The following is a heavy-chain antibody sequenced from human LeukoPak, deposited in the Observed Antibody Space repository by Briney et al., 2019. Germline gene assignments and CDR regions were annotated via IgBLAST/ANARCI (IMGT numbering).Heavy chain of an antibody. CDR3: ASSLSIFGVVPFDY. CDR1: GGSISSYY. D-gene: IGHD3-3*01. CDR2: IYYSGST. V-gene: IGHV4-59*01. J-gene: IGHJ4*02. Sequence: PSETLSLTCTVSGGSISSYYWSWIRQPPGKGLEGIGYIYYSGSTNYSPSLKSRVTISVDTSKNQFSLKLSSVTAADTAVYYCASSLSIFGVVPFDYWGQGTLVTVSS.